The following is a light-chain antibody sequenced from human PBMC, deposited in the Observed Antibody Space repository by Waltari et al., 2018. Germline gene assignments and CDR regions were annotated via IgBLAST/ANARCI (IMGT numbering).Light chain of an antibody. CDR3: AAWDDSLSGQV. Sequence: QSVLTQPPSASGTPGQRVTISCSGSSSNIGSNYVYWYQHLPGTAPKLLIYRNNQRPSGVPDRFSVSKSGTSASLAISGLRSEDEADYYCAAWDDSLSGQVFGGGTKLTVL. V-gene: IGLV1-47*01. J-gene: IGLJ3*02. CDR1: SSNIGSNY. CDR2: RNN.